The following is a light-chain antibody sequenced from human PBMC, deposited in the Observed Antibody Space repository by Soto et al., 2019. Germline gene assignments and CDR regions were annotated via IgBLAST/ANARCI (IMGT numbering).Light chain of an antibody. J-gene: IGKJ3*01. CDR1: QGISNY. V-gene: IGKV1-27*01. CDR3: QKYNSAPLFT. CDR2: AAS. Sequence: DIQMTQSPSSLSASVGDRVTITCRASQGISNYLAWYQQKPGRVPKLLIYAASTLQSGVPSRFSGSGSGTDFTLTISSLQPEDVATYYCQKYNSAPLFTFGPGTKVDIK.